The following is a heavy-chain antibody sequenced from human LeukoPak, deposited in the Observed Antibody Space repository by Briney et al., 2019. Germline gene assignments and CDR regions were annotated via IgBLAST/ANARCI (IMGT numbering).Heavy chain of an antibody. D-gene: IGHD6-19*01. Sequence: PGGSLRLSCAASGFTFSTYAMSWVRQAPGKGLEWVSAISGSSGSTSYADSVKGRFTISRDNSKNTLYLQVNSLRAEDTAVYYCAKGGSSGWYGKYYFDYWGQGTLVTVSS. CDR1: GFTFSTYA. V-gene: IGHV3-23*01. J-gene: IGHJ4*02. CDR2: ISGSSGST. CDR3: AKGGSSGWYGKYYFDY.